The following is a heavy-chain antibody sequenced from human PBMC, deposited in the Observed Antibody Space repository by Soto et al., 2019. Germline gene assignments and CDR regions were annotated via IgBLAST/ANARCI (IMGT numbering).Heavy chain of an antibody. CDR1: GFTFSSYS. Sequence: EVQLVESGGGLVQPGGSLRLSCAASGFTFSSYSMNWVRQAPGKGLEWVSYISSSSSTIYYADSVKGRFTISRDNAKNSLYLQMNSLRAEDTAVYYCARDYTIFGVVTVPYYYFDYWGQGPLVTVSS. D-gene: IGHD3-3*01. CDR3: ARDYTIFGVVTVPYYYFDY. CDR2: ISSSSSTI. V-gene: IGHV3-48*01. J-gene: IGHJ4*02.